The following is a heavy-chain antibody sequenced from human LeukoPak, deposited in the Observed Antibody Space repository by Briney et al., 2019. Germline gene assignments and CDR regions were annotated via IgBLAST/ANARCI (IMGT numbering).Heavy chain of an antibody. D-gene: IGHD1-26*01. CDR3: ARGVNSGYFDY. CDR2: INHSGST. J-gene: IGHJ4*02. Sequence: TSETLSLTCAVYGGSFSGYYWSWIRQPPGKGLEWIGEINHSGSTNYNPSLKSRVTISVDTSKNQFSLKLTSVTAADTAVYYCARGVNSGYFDYCGQGTLVTVSS. CDR1: GGSFSGYY. V-gene: IGHV4-34*01.